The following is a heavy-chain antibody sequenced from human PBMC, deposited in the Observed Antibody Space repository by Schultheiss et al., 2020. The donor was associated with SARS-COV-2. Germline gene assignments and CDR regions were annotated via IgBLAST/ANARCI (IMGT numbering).Heavy chain of an antibody. CDR2: ISGSGGTT. CDR3: TRPIGTVYYHYGMDV. D-gene: IGHD3-10*01. J-gene: IGHJ6*02. CDR1: GFAFSDYA. Sequence: GGSLRLSCVGSGFAFSDYALSWVRQAPGKGLEWVSTISGSGGTTYYGDSVKGRFTISRDNSKNTLDLQMNSLRAEDTAVYFCTRPIGTVYYHYGMDVWGQGTTVTVSS. V-gene: IGHV3-23*01.